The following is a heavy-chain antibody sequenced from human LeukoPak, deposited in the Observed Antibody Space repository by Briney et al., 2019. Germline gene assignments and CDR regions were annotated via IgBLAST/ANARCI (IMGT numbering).Heavy chain of an antibody. CDR3: ARQTGSGLFTLP. CDR1: GVSISSSNSY. V-gene: IGHV4-39*01. CDR2: IYYTGNT. D-gene: IGHD3/OR15-3a*01. Sequence: SETLSLTCSVSGVSISSSNSYWGWIRQPPGKGLERIGSIYYTGNTYYNASLKSRVTISIDTSKNQISLRLTSVTATDTAMYCCARQTGSGLFTLPGGQGTLVTVSS. J-gene: IGHJ4*02.